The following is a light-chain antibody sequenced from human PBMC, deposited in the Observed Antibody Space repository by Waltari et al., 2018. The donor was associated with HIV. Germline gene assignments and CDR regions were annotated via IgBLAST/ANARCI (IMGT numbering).Light chain of an antibody. CDR3: QQTYSTPRT. V-gene: IGKV1-39*01. CDR1: QSISTY. J-gene: IGKJ2*01. CDR2: AES. Sequence: DIQMTQSPSSLSASVGDRVTITCRASQSISTYLNWYQQKPGKAPKLLIYAESSLQSGVPSSFSGSGSGTDFTLTISSLQPEDFATYYCQQTYSTPRTFGQGTKLEIK.